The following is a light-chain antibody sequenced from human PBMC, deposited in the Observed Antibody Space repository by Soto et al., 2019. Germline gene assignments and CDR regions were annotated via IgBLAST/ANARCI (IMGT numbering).Light chain of an antibody. CDR2: EVN. CDR3: TSYTTTSAVV. CDR1: SSDFGGYNY. J-gene: IGLJ2*01. Sequence: QSVLTQPASVSGSPGQSITISCTGTSSDFGGYNYVSWYQQHPGKSPKLMIYEVNNRPSGVSTRFSGSKSGNTASLTISGLQAEDEASYYCTSYTTTSAVVFGGGTKLTVL. V-gene: IGLV2-14*01.